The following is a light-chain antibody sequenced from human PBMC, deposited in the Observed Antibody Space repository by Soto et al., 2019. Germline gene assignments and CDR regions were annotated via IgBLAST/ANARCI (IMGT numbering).Light chain of an antibody. J-gene: IGKJ3*01. CDR2: AAS. Sequence: DIQMNQSPSSLSASVGDRVTITCRASQGISNYLTWYQQKPGKVPKLLIYAASTLQSGVPSRFSGSGSGTDFTLTISSLHPEDVATYYWQKYNSAPFTFGPGTKVDIK. CDR3: QKYNSAPFT. V-gene: IGKV1-27*01. CDR1: QGISNY.